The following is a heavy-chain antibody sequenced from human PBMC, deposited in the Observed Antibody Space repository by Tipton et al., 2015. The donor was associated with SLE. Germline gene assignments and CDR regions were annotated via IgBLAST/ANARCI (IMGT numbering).Heavy chain of an antibody. CDR2: IYISGST. V-gene: IGHV4-61*02. J-gene: IGHJ3*02. D-gene: IGHD2-15*01. CDR3: ARDPGVVGWVNGAFDI. CDR1: GGSISRGSYS. Sequence: TLSLTCTVSGGSISRGSYSWSWIRQPAGKGLEWIGRIYISGSTKYNPSLKSRVTISVDTSKNQFSLKLSSVTAADTAVYYCARDPGVVGWVNGAFDIWALGTMVTVSS.